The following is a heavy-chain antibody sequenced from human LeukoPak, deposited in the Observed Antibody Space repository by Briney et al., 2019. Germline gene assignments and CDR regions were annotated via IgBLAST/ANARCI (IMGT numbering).Heavy chain of an antibody. V-gene: IGHV4-34*01. Sequence: PSETLSLTCAVYGGSFSGYYWSWIRQPPGEGREWIGSIYYSGSTYYNPSLKSRVTISVDTSKNQFSLKLSSVTAADTAVYYCARVLVVVPAAHFDYWGQGTLVTVSS. CDR3: ARVLVVVPAAHFDY. J-gene: IGHJ4*02. CDR1: GGSFSGYY. D-gene: IGHD2-2*01. CDR2: IYYSGST.